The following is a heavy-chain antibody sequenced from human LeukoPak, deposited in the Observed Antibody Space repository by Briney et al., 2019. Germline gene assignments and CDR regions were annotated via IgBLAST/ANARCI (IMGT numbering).Heavy chain of an antibody. CDR3: ARYYGDTTNALDF. Sequence: GSLRLSCAASGFTFSSYGMHWVRQAPGKGLEWVAVIWYDGSQKYYADSVKGRFTISRDNYENTLSLQMNSLRAEDTAVYYCARYYGDTTNALDFWGQGTMVTVSS. CDR1: GFTFSSYG. CDR2: IWYDGSQK. J-gene: IGHJ3*01. D-gene: IGHD4-17*01. V-gene: IGHV3-33*01.